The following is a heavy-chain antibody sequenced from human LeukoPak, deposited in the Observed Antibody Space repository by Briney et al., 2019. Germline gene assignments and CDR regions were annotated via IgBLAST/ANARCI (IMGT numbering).Heavy chain of an antibody. D-gene: IGHD4-11*01. CDR3: ARDHDSSHYYYMDV. CDR1: GFTFSSYA. CDR2: ISYDGSNK. J-gene: IGHJ6*03. V-gene: IGHV3-30-3*01. Sequence: PGGSLRLSCAASGFTFSSYAMHWVRQAPGKGLEWVAVISYDGSNKYYADSVKGRFTISRDNSKNTLYLQMNSLRAEDTAVYYCARDHDSSHYYYMDVWGKGTTVTVSS.